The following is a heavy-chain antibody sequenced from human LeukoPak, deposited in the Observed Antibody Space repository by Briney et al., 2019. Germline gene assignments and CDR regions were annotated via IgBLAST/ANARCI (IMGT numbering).Heavy chain of an antibody. V-gene: IGHV4-39*01. CDR1: GGSISNSSSY. D-gene: IGHD3-22*01. J-gene: IGHJ3*02. Sequence: SETLSLTCTVSGGSISNSSSYWGWLRQPPGKGLEWIGSIYYSGSTYYNPSLKSRVTISVDTSKNQFSLKLSSVTAADTAVYYCARGSQLYDSSGYYVAFDIWGQGTMVTVSS. CDR2: IYYSGST. CDR3: ARGSQLYDSSGYYVAFDI.